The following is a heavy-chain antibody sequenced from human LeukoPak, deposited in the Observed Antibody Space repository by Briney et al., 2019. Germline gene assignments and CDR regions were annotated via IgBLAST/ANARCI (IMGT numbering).Heavy chain of an antibody. CDR1: GFTFSSYW. Sequence: GGSLRLSCAASGFTFSSYWMSWVRQAPGKGLEWVANIKQDGSEKYYVDSVKGRFTISRDNAKNSLYLQMNSLRAEDTALYYCAKDSWAYGDYGLPFDYWGQGTLVTVSS. CDR3: AKDSWAYGDYGLPFDY. D-gene: IGHD4-17*01. J-gene: IGHJ4*02. V-gene: IGHV3-7*03. CDR2: IKQDGSEK.